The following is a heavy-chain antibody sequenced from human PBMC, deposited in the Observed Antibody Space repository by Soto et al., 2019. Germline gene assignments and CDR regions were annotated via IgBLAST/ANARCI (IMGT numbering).Heavy chain of an antibody. CDR1: GFTFSNYG. Sequence: QVQLVESGGGVVQPGRSLTLSCAASGFTFSNYGMHWVRHAPGKGLEWVAVILNDGSNRYHADSVKDRFTSSRDNSKNPLYLQMNSLRAEDTAVYYCARDDEYAGNGMDVWGQGTTVTVS. CDR2: ILNDGSNR. J-gene: IGHJ6*02. CDR3: ARDDEYAGNGMDV. V-gene: IGHV3-33*01. D-gene: IGHD2-8*01.